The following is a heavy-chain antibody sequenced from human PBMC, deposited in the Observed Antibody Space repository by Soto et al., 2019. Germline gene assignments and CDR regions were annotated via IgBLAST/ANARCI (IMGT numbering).Heavy chain of an antibody. CDR2: INHSGST. J-gene: IGHJ3*02. V-gene: IGHV4-34*01. CDR1: GGSFSGYY. CDR3: ARETSMDDAFDI. Sequence: SETLSLTCAVYGGSFSGYYWSWIRQPPGKGLEWIGEINHSGSTNYNPSLKSRVTISVDTSKNQFSRKLSPVTAADTAVYYCARETSMDDAFDIWGQGTMVTVSS. D-gene: IGHD3-10*01.